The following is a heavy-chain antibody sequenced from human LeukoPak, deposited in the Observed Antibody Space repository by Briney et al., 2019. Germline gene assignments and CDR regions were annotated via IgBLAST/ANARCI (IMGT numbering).Heavy chain of an antibody. CDR3: ARVTDSPYNWNYGGIIDY. V-gene: IGHV4-31*03. D-gene: IGHD1-7*01. J-gene: IGHJ4*02. CDR1: GGSISSGDYY. Sequence: SQTLSLTCTVSGGSISSGDYYWTWIRQHPGKGLEWIGYIYYSGSTYYKSSLKSRVTISVDTSKNQFSLKLSSVTAADTAVYYCARVTDSPYNWNYGGIIDYWGQGTLVTVSS. CDR2: IYYSGST.